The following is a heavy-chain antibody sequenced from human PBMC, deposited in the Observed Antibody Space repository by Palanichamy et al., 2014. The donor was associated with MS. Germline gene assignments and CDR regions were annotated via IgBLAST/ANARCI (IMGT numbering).Heavy chain of an antibody. CDR1: GFTFSTYS. V-gene: IGHV3-21*01. D-gene: IGHD5-12*01. CDR3: ARVSVPSHPNYSGYDWWPFDI. Sequence: EVQLVESGGGLVRPGGSLRLSCAASGFTFSTYSMNWVRQAPGKGLEWVSSISRSSYIYYADSLKGRFTIYRDNAKNSLYLQMNSLRAEDTAVYYCARVSVPSHPNYSGYDWWPFDIWGQGTMVTVSS. CDR2: ISRSSYI. J-gene: IGHJ3*02.